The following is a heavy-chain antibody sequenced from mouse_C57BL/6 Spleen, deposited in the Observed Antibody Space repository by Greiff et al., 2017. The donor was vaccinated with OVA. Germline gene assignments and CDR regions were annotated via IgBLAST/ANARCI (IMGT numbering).Heavy chain of an antibody. CDR1: GYTFTDYS. J-gene: IGHJ1*03. Sequence: VQLQQSDAELVKPGASVKISCKVSGYTFTDYSIHWMKQRPEQGLEWIGNIYPRDGSTKYTEKFKGKATLTADKSSSTAYMQLNSLTSEDSAVYFCARPNCYGSSYWYFDVWGTGTTVTVSS. CDR2: IYPRDGST. CDR3: ARPNCYGSSYWYFDV. D-gene: IGHD1-1*01. V-gene: IGHV1-78*01.